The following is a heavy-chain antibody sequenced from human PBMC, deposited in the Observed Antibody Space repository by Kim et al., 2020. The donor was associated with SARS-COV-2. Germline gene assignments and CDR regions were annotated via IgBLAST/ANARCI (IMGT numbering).Heavy chain of an antibody. CDR2: IWYDGSNK. CDR3: AKDSRYGDYGGNFDY. CDR1: GFTFSSYG. J-gene: IGHJ4*02. Sequence: GGSLRLSCAASGFTFSSYGMHWVRQAPGKGLEWVAVIWYDGSNKYYADSVKGRFTISRDNSKNTLYLQMNSLRAEDTAVYYCAKDSRYGDYGGNFDYWGQGTLVTVSS. V-gene: IGHV3-33*06. D-gene: IGHD4-17*01.